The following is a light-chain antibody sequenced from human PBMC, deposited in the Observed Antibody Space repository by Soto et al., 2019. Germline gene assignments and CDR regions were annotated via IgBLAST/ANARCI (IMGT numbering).Light chain of an antibody. J-gene: IGKJ1*01. Sequence: DFVMSQSPDSLAVSLGERATINCKSSQSILYSSNNKNYLAWYQQKPGQRPKLLIYWASTRESGVPDRFSGSGSGTDFTLTFSSLQAEDAAVYYCLQYYTTPEAFGQGTKVEIK. CDR1: QSILYSSNNKNY. CDR3: LQYYTTPEA. V-gene: IGKV4-1*01. CDR2: WAS.